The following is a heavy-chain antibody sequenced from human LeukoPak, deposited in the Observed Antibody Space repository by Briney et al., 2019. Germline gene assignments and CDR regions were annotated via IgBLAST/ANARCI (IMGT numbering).Heavy chain of an antibody. J-gene: IGHJ4*02. Sequence: SQTLSLTCAVSGGSINSGGYSYNWIRQPPGNGLEWIGYIYNSGSTSYNPSLKSRVTMSVDTSKNQFSLMLTSVTAADTAVYYCARGVVITGLDYWGQGTLVTVSS. D-gene: IGHD3-3*01. V-gene: IGHV4-30-4*07. CDR3: ARGVVITGLDY. CDR1: GGSINSGGYS. CDR2: IYNSGST.